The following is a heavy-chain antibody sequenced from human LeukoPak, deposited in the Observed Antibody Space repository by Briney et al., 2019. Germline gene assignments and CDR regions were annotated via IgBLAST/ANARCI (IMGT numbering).Heavy chain of an antibody. CDR1: VCTFSRYW. CDR3: ARDRDVYHAGVDF. D-gene: IGHD5-24*01. CDR2: IKENGGEK. J-gene: IGHJ4*02. Sequence: PGGSLRLSCAASVCTFSRYWMTCVRQAPGKGPEWVANIKENGGEKFYVDSVRGRFTISRDNAKTSLYLQMNSLRADDSAVYYCARDRDVYHAGVDFWGQGTLVTVSS. V-gene: IGHV3-7*01.